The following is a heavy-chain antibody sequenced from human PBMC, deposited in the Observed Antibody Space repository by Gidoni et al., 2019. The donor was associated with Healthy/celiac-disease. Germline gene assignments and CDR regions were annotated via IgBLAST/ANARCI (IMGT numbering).Heavy chain of an antibody. V-gene: IGHV3-30-3*01. CDR1: GFTFSSYA. CDR3: ARWDYYDSSGSMKGMDI. CDR2: ISYDGSNK. J-gene: IGHJ3*02. Sequence: QVQLVESGGGVVQPGRALRLSCAASGFTFSSYAMHWVRQAPGTGLEWVAVISYDGSNKYYADAVKGRFTISRDNSKNTLYLQMNSLRAEDTAVYYCARWDYYDSSGSMKGMDIWGQGTMVTVSS. D-gene: IGHD3-22*01.